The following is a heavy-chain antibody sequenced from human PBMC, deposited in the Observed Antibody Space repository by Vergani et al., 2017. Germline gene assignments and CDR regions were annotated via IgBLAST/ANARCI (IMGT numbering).Heavy chain of an antibody. D-gene: IGHD4-23*01. CDR1: GGSISSYY. V-gene: IGHV4-59*01. Sequence: QVQLQESGPGLVKPSETLSLTCTVSGGSISSYYWSWIRQPPGQGLAWIGYIYYSGSTNYHPSLKSRVTISVDTSKNQFSLKLSSVTAADTAVYYCARGFYGGNSCFDYWGQGTLVTVSS. CDR2: IYYSGST. J-gene: IGHJ4*02. CDR3: ARGFYGGNSCFDY.